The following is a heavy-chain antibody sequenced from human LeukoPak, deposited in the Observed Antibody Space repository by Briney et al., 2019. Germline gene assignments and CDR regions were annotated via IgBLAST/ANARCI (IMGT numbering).Heavy chain of an antibody. V-gene: IGHV1-2*06. CDR1: GYTFTCYY. J-gene: IGHJ4*02. D-gene: IGHD3-22*01. CDR2: INPNSGGT. Sequence: ASVKVSCKASGYTFTCYYMHWVRQAPGQGLEWMGRINPNSGGTNYAQKFQGRVTMTRDTSISTAYMELSSLRSEDTAVYYCARGGYYYDSSGYSHLPDYWGQGTLVTVSA. CDR3: ARGGYYYDSSGYSHLPDY.